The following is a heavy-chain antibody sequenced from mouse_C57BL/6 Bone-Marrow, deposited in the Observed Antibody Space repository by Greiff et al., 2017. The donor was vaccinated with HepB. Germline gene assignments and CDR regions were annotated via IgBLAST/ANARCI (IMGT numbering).Heavy chain of an antibody. V-gene: IGHV1-77*01. CDR3: ASNYYGPMDY. J-gene: IGHJ4*01. CDR1: GYTFTDYY. D-gene: IGHD1-1*01. Sequence: QVQLQQSGAELVKPGASVKISCKASGYTFTDYYINWVKQRPGQGLEWIGKIGPGSGSTYYNEKFKGKATLTADKSSSTSYMQLSSLTSEASAVYVCASNYYGPMDYWGQGTSVTVSS. CDR2: IGPGSGST.